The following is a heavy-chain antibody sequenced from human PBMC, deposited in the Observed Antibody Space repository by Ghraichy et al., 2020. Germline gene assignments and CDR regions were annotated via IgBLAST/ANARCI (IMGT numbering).Heavy chain of an antibody. D-gene: IGHD3-3*01. CDR3: AMRYYEFWSGYASFDL. J-gene: IGHJ3*01. V-gene: IGHV4-39*01. Sequence: SETLSLTCTVSGGSISSASYYWVWIRQPPGKGLEWIGTKFYSGSTSYNPSLKSRVTISVDTSKNQFSLRLSSLTAADTAVYYCAMRYYEFWSGYASFDLWGQGTMVTVSS. CDR2: KFYSGST. CDR1: GGSISSASYY.